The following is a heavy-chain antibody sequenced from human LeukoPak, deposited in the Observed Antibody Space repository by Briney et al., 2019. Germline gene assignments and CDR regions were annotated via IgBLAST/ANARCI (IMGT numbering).Heavy chain of an antibody. Sequence: PGGSLRLSCAASGFTFSNHEMHWVRQAPGKGLEWVAVIWNDGSKKFYADSVKGRFTISRDNHKNAVYLQMNTLRVDDTAVYYCAKDRNIVIIPAAIEGFDYWGLGTLVTVAS. J-gene: IGHJ4*02. V-gene: IGHV3-33*06. CDR2: IWNDGSKK. CDR3: AKDRNIVIIPAAIEGFDY. CDR1: GFTFSNHE. D-gene: IGHD2-2*01.